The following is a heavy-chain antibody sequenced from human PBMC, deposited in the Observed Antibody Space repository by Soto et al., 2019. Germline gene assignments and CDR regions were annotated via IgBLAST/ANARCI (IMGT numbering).Heavy chain of an antibody. CDR1: GGSISSGGYY. J-gene: IGHJ2*01. V-gene: IGHV4-31*03. CDR3: ARVRLVDTAMMPYWYFDL. CDR2: IYYSGST. D-gene: IGHD5-18*01. Sequence: QVQLQESGPGLVKPSQTLSLTCTVSGGSISSGGYYWSWIRQHPGKGLEWIGYIYYSGSTYYNRSLKSRVTISVDTSKNQFALKLSSVTAADTAVYYGARVRLVDTAMMPYWYFDLWGRGTLVTVSS.